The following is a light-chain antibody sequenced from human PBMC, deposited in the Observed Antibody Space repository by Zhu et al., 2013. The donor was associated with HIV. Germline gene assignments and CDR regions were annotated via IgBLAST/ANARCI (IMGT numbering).Light chain of an antibody. Sequence: DIVLTQTPLSSPVTLGQPASISCRSSQSLEHEDENTYLSWFQQRPGQPPRILIYKISNRFSGVPDRFSGSGAGTDFTLKISRVEPEDVGVYYCMQATQFPHSFGQGTKLEIK. J-gene: IGKJ2*03. CDR2: KIS. V-gene: IGKV2-24*01. CDR1: QSLEHEDENTY. CDR3: MQATQFPHS.